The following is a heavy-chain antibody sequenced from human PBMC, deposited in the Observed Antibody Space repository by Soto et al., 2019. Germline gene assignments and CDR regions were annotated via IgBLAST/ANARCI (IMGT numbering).Heavy chain of an antibody. CDR1: GFTFSSYA. CDR2: ISYDGSNK. Sequence: GGSLRLSCAASGFTFSSYAMHWVRQAPGKGLEWVAVISYDGSNKYYADSVKGRFTISRDNSKNTLYLQMNSLRAEDTAVYYCARDRGYYDSSGYYTPSTYGMAVWGQGTRVTVSS. D-gene: IGHD3-22*01. J-gene: IGHJ6*02. V-gene: IGHV3-30-3*01. CDR3: ARDRGYYDSSGYYTPSTYGMAV.